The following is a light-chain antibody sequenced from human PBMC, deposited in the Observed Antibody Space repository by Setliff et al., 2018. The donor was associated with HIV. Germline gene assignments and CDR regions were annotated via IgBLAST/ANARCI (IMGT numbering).Light chain of an antibody. CDR2: DVN. V-gene: IGLV2-14*03. Sequence: QSVLTQPASVTGAPGQSITISCTGTSNDIGRFHYVSWYKQFPGKGPTLVIFDVNQRPSGVSNRFSGSKSGNIASLIISGLRAEDEADYFCCSYSRGSTYVFGTGTKVTVL. CDR1: SNDIGRFHY. J-gene: IGLJ1*01. CDR3: CSYSRGSTYV.